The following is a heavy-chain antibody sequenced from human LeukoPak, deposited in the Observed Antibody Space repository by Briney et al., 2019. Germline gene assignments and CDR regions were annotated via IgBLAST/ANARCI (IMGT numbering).Heavy chain of an antibody. D-gene: IGHD1-14*01. V-gene: IGHV4-59*08. CDR3: AGLIRPGWFDP. CDR1: GGSISNYY. CDR2: IYYSGST. Sequence: PSETLSLTCTVSGGSISNYYWSWIRQPPGKGLEWIGYIYYSGSTKYNPSLKSRVTISVDTSKNQFSLKLSSVTAADTAVYYCAGLIRPGWFDPWGQGTLVTVSS. J-gene: IGHJ5*02.